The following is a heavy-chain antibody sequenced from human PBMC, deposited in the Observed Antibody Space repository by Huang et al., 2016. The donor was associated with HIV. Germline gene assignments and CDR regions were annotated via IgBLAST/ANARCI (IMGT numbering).Heavy chain of an antibody. V-gene: IGHV4-39*01. J-gene: IGHJ6*03. CDR2: VYHTGTT. D-gene: IGHD1-26*01. CDR3: ARHWEGSFYCYYYIDV. CDR1: GASISSASYY. Sequence: QVKLQESGPGLVKSSETLSLTCTVSGASISSASYYWGWIRQPPGKGLEWSGTVYHTGTTYYSPALESRLAVSVETSENRVSLRRRSVTAADTAVYFCARHWEGSFYCYYYIDVWGPGTTVTVSS.